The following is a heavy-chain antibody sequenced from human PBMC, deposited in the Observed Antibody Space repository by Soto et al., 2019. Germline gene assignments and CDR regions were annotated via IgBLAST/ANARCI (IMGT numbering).Heavy chain of an antibody. CDR3: AKVAKSGLCVEYFDS. D-gene: IGHD2-21*01. V-gene: IGHV3-23*01. CDR1: VFTFGNFG. CDR2: SCSSDRRT. Sequence: GWSLRLSCGTSVFTFGNFGMDWVRQAHGKGLYWVSGSCSSDRRTYYAYSVKGRITISRDNSKNTLYLQLDSLRGDDTAVLYRAKVAKSGLCVEYFDSWGRGDLVIVSS. J-gene: IGHJ4*02.